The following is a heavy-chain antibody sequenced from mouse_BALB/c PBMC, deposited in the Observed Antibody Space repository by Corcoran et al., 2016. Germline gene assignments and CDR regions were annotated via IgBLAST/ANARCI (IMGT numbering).Heavy chain of an antibody. CDR3: ARPDDGYYAMDY. J-gene: IGHJ4*01. CDR2: INTYTGEP. D-gene: IGHD2-3*01. V-gene: IGHV9-1*02. Sequence: QIQLVQSGPELKKPGETVKISCKASGYTFTNYGMNWVKQAPGKGLKWMGWINTYTGEPTYADDFKGRFAFSLETSASTAYLQINNLKNVDMATYFCARPDDGYYAMDYWGQGTSVTVSS. CDR1: GYTFTNYG.